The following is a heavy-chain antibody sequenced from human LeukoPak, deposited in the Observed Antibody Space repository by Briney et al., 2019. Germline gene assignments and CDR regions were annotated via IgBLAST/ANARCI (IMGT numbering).Heavy chain of an antibody. Sequence: ASVKVSCKASGYTFTSYDINWVRQATGQGLEWMGWMNPNSGNTGYAQKFQGRVTMTRNTSISTAYMELSSLRSEDTAVYYCARAGTPFMYYYDSSGYYPFDYWGQGTLVTVSS. J-gene: IGHJ4*02. D-gene: IGHD3-22*01. CDR1: GYTFTSYD. V-gene: IGHV1-8*01. CDR3: ARAGTPFMYYYDSSGYYPFDY. CDR2: MNPNSGNT.